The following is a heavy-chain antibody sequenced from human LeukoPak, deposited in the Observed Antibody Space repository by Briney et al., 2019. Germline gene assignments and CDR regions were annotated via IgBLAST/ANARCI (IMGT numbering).Heavy chain of an antibody. CDR2: IYSGGST. D-gene: IGHD2-15*01. CDR1: GFTVSSNY. J-gene: IGHJ4*02. V-gene: IGHV3-53*01. CDR3: ARDRYCSGGSCYVDY. Sequence: PGGSLRLSCAASGFTVSSNYMSWVRQAPGKGLEWVSVIYSGGSTYYADSVKGRFTISRDNSKNTLYLQMNSLRAEDTAVYYRARDRYCSGGSCYVDYWGQGTLVTVSS.